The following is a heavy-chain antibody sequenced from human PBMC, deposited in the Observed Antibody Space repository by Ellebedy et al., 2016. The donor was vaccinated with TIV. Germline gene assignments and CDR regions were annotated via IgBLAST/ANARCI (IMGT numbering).Heavy chain of an antibody. J-gene: IGHJ5*02. CDR2: IYQDGGVQ. D-gene: IGHD4-17*01. Sequence: PGGSLRLSCAASGFSFRSYWMSWVRQAPGKGLEWVANIYQDGGVQYYVDSVNGRFTISRDNADNSLFLQMNILRAEDTAVYYCARRGSYGDYAVQINSWFDTWGRGTLVAVSS. V-gene: IGHV3-7*01. CDR1: GFSFRSYW. CDR3: ARRGSYGDYAVQINSWFDT.